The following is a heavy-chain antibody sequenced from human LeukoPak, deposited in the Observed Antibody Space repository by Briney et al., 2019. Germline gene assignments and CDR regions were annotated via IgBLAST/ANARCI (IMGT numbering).Heavy chain of an antibody. J-gene: IGHJ4*02. D-gene: IGHD2-21*02. Sequence: GGSLRLSCPASGFTFSNYCMTWVRHPPGKGLGWVSTISGSTISTYYADSVEGRFTVSRDNSNTTLYLQMNSLRAEDTAVYYCAKSPPGTAKGWYFDYWGQGTRVTVSS. CDR2: ISGSTIST. CDR3: AKSPPGTAKGWYFDY. CDR1: GFTFSNYC. V-gene: IGHV3-23*01.